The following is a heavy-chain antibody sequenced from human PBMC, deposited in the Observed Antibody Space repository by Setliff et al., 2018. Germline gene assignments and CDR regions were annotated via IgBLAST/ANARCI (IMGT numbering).Heavy chain of an antibody. CDR1: GGAFSNYG. Sequence: SVKVSCQVSGGAFSNYGLSWVRQAPGQGLLWMGRIIPILETTNYAQNFQGRVSITADESTRTAYMELSSVRFEDTALYFCARDNTILGATDYWGQGALVTVSS. CDR3: ARDNTILGATDY. CDR2: IIPILETT. V-gene: IGHV1-69*11. D-gene: IGHD1-26*01. J-gene: IGHJ4*02.